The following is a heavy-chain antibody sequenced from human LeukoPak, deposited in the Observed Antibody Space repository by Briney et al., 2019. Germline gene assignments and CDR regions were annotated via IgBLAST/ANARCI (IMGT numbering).Heavy chain of an antibody. D-gene: IGHD6-13*01. V-gene: IGHV5-51*01. CDR2: IYPGDSDT. CDR1: GYSFSTYW. CDR3: ARQGYSSSWSD. J-gene: IGHJ4*02. Sequence: GESLKISCEGSGYSFSTYWVAWVRQMPGKGLEWMGIIYPGDSDTKYSPSFQGQVTISADKSISTAYLQWSSLKASDTAIYYYARQGYSSSWSDWGQGTLVTVSS.